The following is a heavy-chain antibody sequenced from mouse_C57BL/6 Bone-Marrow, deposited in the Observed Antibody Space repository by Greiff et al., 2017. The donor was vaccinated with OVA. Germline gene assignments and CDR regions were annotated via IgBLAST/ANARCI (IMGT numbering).Heavy chain of an antibody. Sequence: VQLQQPGAELVKPGASVKLSCKASGYTFTSYWMHWVKQRPGQGLEWIGMIHPNSGSTNYNEKFKSKATLTVDKSSSTAYMQLSSLTSEDSAVYYCARRSTGTGWYFDVWGTGTTVTVSS. CDR1: GYTFTSYW. J-gene: IGHJ1*03. CDR3: ARRSTGTGWYFDV. D-gene: IGHD4-1*02. CDR2: IHPNSGST. V-gene: IGHV1-64*01.